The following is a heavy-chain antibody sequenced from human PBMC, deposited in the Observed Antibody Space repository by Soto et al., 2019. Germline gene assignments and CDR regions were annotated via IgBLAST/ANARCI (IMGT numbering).Heavy chain of an antibody. J-gene: IGHJ6*02. Sequence: TETLSLTCAVYGGSFSGYYWSWIRQPPGKGLEWIGEINHSGSTNYNPSLKSRVTISVDTPKNQFSLKLSSVTAADTAVYYCARGKVVTAIGVNYYGMDVWGQGTTVTVS. CDR3: ARGKVVTAIGVNYYGMDV. CDR1: GGSFSGYY. CDR2: INHSGST. V-gene: IGHV4-34*01. D-gene: IGHD2-21*02.